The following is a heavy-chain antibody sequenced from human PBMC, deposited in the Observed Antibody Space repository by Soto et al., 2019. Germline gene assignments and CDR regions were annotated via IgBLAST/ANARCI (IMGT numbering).Heavy chain of an antibody. CDR1: GFTFNNYA. CDR3: ARRSRSGSYHPWWFDP. V-gene: IGHV3-23*01. CDR2: ITGNGVYT. Sequence: GGSLRLSCAASGFTFNNYAMSWVRQAPGKGLEWVSVITGNGVYTYYADSVKGRFTISRDSSRNTLYLEMNSLRVEDSAVYYCARRSRSGSYHPWWFDPWGQGTLVTVSS. D-gene: IGHD1-26*01. J-gene: IGHJ5*02.